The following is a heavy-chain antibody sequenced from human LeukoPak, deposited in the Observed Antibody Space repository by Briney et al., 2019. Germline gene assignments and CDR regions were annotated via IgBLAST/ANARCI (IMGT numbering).Heavy chain of an antibody. Sequence: GASVTVSCKASGYTFTGYYMHWVRQAPGQGLEWMGWINPNSGGTNYAQRFQGRVTMTRDTSISTAYMELSRLRSDDTAVYYCARGASGVYTVTTSWFDPWGQGTLVTVS. CDR3: ARGASGVYTVTTSWFDP. J-gene: IGHJ5*02. CDR2: INPNSGGT. D-gene: IGHD4-17*01. V-gene: IGHV1-2*02. CDR1: GYTFTGYY.